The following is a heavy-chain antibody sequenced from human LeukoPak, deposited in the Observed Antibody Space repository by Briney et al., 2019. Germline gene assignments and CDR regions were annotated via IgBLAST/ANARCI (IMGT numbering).Heavy chain of an antibody. V-gene: IGHV3-23*01. CDR1: GFTFSSYA. Sequence: PGGSLRLSCAASGFTFSSYAMSWVRQAPGKGLEWVSAISGSGGSTYYADSVKGRFTISRDNSKNTLYLQMNSLRAEDTAVYYCAKEEGITMIVVVRYFDYWGQGTLVTVSS. J-gene: IGHJ4*02. CDR3: AKEEGITMIVVVRYFDY. CDR2: ISGSGGST. D-gene: IGHD3-22*01.